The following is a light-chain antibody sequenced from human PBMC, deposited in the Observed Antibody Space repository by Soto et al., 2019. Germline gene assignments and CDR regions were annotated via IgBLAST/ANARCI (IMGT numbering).Light chain of an antibody. Sequence: LTQPASVSGSPGQSITISCTGTSSDVGGYNYVSWYQQYPGKAPKVMIYDVTNRPSGVSNRFSGSRSGNTASLTISGLQAEDEADYYCCSFTTSSTYVFGTGTKVTVL. V-gene: IGLV2-14*01. CDR2: DVT. J-gene: IGLJ1*01. CDR1: SSDVGGYNY. CDR3: CSFTTSSTYV.